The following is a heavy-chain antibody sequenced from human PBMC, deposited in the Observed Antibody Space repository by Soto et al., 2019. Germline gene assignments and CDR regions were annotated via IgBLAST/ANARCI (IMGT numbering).Heavy chain of an antibody. CDR3: ARERVEMATIGPDYYYGMDV. J-gene: IGHJ6*02. D-gene: IGHD5-12*01. V-gene: IGHV3-33*01. CDR2: IWYDGSNK. Sequence: QVQLVESGGGVVQPGRSLRLSCAASGFTFSSYGMHWVRQAPGKGLEWVAVIWYDGSNKYYADSVKGRFTISRDNSENTLYLQMNSLRAEDTAVYYCARERVEMATIGPDYYYGMDVWGQGTTVTVSS. CDR1: GFTFSSYG.